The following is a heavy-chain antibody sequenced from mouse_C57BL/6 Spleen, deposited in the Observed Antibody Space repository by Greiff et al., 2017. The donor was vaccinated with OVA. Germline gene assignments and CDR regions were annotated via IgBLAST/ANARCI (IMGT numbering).Heavy chain of an antibody. J-gene: IGHJ2*01. D-gene: IGHD2-1*01. Sequence: QVQLQQPGAELVKPGASVKLSCKASGYTFTSYWMQWVKQRPGQGLEWIGEIDPSDSYTNYNQKFKGKATLTVDTSSSTAYMQLSSLTSEDSAVYYCARLSTYGIDYWGQGTTLTVSS. CDR3: ARLSTYGIDY. V-gene: IGHV1-50*01. CDR2: IDPSDSYT. CDR1: GYTFTSYW.